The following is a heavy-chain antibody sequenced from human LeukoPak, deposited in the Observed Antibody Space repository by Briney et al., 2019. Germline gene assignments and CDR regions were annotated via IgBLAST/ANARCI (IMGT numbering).Heavy chain of an antibody. CDR1: GFTFSSYW. CDR3: ARDLAGPPQEAFDI. Sequence: GGSLRLSCAASGFTFSSYWMSWVRQAPGKGLEWVANIKQDGTEKYYVDSVKGRFTISRDNAKNSLYVQMNSLRAEDTAVYYCARDLAGPPQEAFDIWGQGTMVTVSS. J-gene: IGHJ3*02. V-gene: IGHV3-7*01. CDR2: IKQDGTEK.